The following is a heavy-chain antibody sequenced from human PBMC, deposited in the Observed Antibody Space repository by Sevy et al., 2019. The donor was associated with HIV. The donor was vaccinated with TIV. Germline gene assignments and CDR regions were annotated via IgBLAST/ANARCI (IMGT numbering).Heavy chain of an antibody. CDR2: IRYDGSDK. J-gene: IGHJ4*02. CDR3: AKGAEGVLMYYFDY. V-gene: IGHV3-30*02. CDR1: GFTFSSYG. Sequence: GGSLRLSCAASGFTFSSYGMHWVRQAPGKGLEWVAFIRYDGSDKYYADSVKGRFTISRDNSKNTLYLQMNSLGAEDTAVYYCAKGAEGVLMYYFDYWGQGTLVTVSS. D-gene: IGHD3-9*01.